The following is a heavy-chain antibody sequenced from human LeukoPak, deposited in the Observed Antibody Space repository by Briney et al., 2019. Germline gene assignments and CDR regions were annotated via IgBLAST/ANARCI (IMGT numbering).Heavy chain of an antibody. J-gene: IGHJ5*01. CDR3: ARPGASSPGNWFAS. V-gene: IGHV1-3*04. Sequence: ASVTVSCTASGYTFTNHAMHWVRQAPGQGLEWMGWINTADGNTKYSQKFQGRVTITRDTSASIVYLELTSLRSEDTAVYYCARPGASSPGNWFASWGQGTLVTVSS. CDR2: INTADGNT. CDR1: GYTFTNHA. D-gene: IGHD6-13*01.